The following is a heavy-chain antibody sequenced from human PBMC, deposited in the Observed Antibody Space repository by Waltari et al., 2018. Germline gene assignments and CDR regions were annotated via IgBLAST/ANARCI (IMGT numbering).Heavy chain of an antibody. Sequence: QLQLQESGPGPVKPSGTPSLICAVSGDSMSTSDYWSWVRQPPGKGLEWIGQVRGDGKTNYNPSFASRVTMSLDTSTYHFALKLTSATAADTALYYCARDRGRGLYLDTWGQGTLVTVSP. CDR3: ARDRGRGLYLDT. CDR1: GDSMSTSDY. CDR2: VRGDGKT. D-gene: IGHD1-1*01. J-gene: IGHJ4*02. V-gene: IGHV4-4*02.